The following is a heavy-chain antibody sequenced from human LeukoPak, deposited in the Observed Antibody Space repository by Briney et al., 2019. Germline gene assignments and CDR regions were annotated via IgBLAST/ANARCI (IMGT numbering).Heavy chain of an antibody. CDR1: GFTVSSNY. CDR2: IYSGGST. V-gene: IGHV3-53*01. Sequence: GGSLRLSCAASGFTVSSNYMSWVRQAPGKGLEWVSVIYSGGSTYYADSVKGRFTISRDNSKNTLYLQMNSLRAEDTAVYYCAREDIVGAANYYYGMDVWGQGTTVTVSS. D-gene: IGHD1-26*01. J-gene: IGHJ6*02. CDR3: AREDIVGAANYYYGMDV.